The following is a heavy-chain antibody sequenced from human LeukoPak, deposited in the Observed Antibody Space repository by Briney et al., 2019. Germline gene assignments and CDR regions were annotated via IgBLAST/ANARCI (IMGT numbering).Heavy chain of an antibody. Sequence: SETLSLTCTVSGGSISSSSYYCGWIRQPPGKGLEWIGSIYYSGSTYYNPSLKSRVTISVDTSKNQFSLKLSSVTAADTAVYYCARLGFDSSGSYKVRYFGYWGQGTLVTVSS. D-gene: IGHD3-22*01. CDR2: IYYSGST. J-gene: IGHJ4*02. V-gene: IGHV4-39*01. CDR3: ARLGFDSSGSYKVRYFGY. CDR1: GGSISSSSYY.